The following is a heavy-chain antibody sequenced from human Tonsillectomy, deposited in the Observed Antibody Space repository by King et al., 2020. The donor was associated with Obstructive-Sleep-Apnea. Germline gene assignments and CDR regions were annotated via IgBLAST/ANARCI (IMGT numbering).Heavy chain of an antibody. CDR1: GGSISSYY. CDR2: IYYSGST. V-gene: IGHV4-59*01. J-gene: IGHJ4*02. D-gene: IGHD1-26*01. Sequence: QLQLQESGPGLVKPSETLSLTCTVSGGSISSYYWSWIRQPPGKGLEWIGYIYYSGSTNYNPSLKSRVTISVDTSKNQFSLKLSSVTAADTAVYYCARVMGVRVGATTPHLDYWGQGTLVTVSS. CDR3: ARVMGVRVGATTPHLDY.